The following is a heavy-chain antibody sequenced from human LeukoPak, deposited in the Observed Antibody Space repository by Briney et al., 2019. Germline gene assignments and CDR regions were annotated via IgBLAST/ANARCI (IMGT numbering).Heavy chain of an antibody. D-gene: IGHD3-9*01. CDR1: GFTFSGYG. CDR2: ISYDGSNK. J-gene: IGHJ4*02. CDR3: ARVDSPYDILTGVDY. Sequence: PGGSLRLSCVVSGFTFSGYGMHWVRRAPGKGLEWVAVISYDGSNKYYADSVKGRFTISRDNSKNTLYLQMNSLRAEDTAVYYCARVDSPYDILTGVDYWGQGTLVTVSS. V-gene: IGHV3-30*03.